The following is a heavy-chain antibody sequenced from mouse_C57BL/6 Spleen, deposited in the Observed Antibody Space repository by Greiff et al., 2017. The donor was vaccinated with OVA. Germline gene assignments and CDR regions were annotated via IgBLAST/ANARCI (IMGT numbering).Heavy chain of an antibody. CDR1: GYAFSSSW. D-gene: IGHD2-2*01. Sequence: VKLQESGPELVKPGASVKISCKASGYAFSSSWMNWVKQRPGQGLEWIGRIYPGDGDTNYNGKFKGKATLTADKSSSTAYMQLSSLTSEDSAVYVYARSAMGTTMDYWGQGTTVTVSS. CDR3: ARSAMGTTMDY. CDR2: IYPGDGDT. V-gene: IGHV1-82*01. J-gene: IGHJ4*01.